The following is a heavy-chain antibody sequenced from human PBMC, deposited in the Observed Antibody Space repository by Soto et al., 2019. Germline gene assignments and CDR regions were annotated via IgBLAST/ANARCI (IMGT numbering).Heavy chain of an antibody. D-gene: IGHD3-9*01. CDR2: MNPNSGNT. Sequence: GASVKVSCKASGYTFTSYDINWVRQATGQGLEWMGWMNPNSGNTGYAQKFQGRVTMTRNTSISTAYMELSSLRSEDTAVYYCARDPSEDYDILAGPFDYWGQGTLVTVSS. CDR1: GYTFTSYD. CDR3: ARDPSEDYDILAGPFDY. V-gene: IGHV1-8*01. J-gene: IGHJ4*02.